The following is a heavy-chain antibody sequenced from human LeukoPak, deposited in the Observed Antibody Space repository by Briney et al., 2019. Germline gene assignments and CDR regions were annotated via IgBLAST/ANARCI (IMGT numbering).Heavy chain of an antibody. D-gene: IGHD6-19*01. CDR3: AKDPGDKAVDRWFDP. J-gene: IGHJ5*02. V-gene: IGHV3-7*03. CDR1: GFPFSSYR. Sequence: GGSLRLSCAASGFPFSSYRMSWVRQAPGKGLEWVANIRHDGSETYYVDSLRGRFTISRDNAKNSLYLQMSSLRAEDTAVYYCAKDPGDKAVDRWFDPWGQGTLVTVSS. CDR2: IRHDGSET.